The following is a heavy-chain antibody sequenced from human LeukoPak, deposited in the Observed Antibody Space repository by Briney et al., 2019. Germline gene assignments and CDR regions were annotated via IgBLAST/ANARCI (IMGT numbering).Heavy chain of an antibody. J-gene: IGHJ4*02. D-gene: IGHD5-18*01. V-gene: IGHV3-21*01. Sequence: GGSLRLSCAASGFTFSSYSMNWVRQAPGKGLEWVSSISSSSSYIYYADSVKGRFTISRDNAKNSLYPQMNSLRAEDTAVYYCATDTTMGRSFDYWGQGTLVTVSS. CDR1: GFTFSSYS. CDR2: ISSSSSYI. CDR3: ATDTTMGRSFDY.